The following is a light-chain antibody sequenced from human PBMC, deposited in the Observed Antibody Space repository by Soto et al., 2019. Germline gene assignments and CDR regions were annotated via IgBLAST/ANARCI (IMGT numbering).Light chain of an antibody. V-gene: IGKV1-39*01. CDR2: AAS. Sequence: DIQMTQSPSSLSASVGDGVTITWRASQSISSYLNWYQQKPGKAPKLLIYAASSLQSGVPSRFSGSGSGTDFTLTISSLQPEDFATYYCQQSYSTAWTFGQGTKGDIK. CDR1: QSISSY. CDR3: QQSYSTAWT. J-gene: IGKJ1*01.